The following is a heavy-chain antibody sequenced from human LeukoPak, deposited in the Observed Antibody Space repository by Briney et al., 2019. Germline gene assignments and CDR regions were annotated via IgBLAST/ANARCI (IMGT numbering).Heavy chain of an antibody. CDR1: GGSISNYY. CDR3: ARDTGWNYPFDY. V-gene: IGHV4-59*12. Sequence: SETLSLTCNVSGGSISNYYWSWLRQPPGKGLEWIGYIYYSGSTNYNPSLMRRVTMSVDTSKSQFSLKLSSVTAADTAVYYCARDTGWNYPFDYWGQGTLVTVSS. CDR2: IYYSGST. D-gene: IGHD1-7*01. J-gene: IGHJ4*02.